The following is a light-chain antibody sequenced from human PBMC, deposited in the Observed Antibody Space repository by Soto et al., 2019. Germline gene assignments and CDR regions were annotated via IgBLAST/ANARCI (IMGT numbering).Light chain of an antibody. CDR3: QQFDTRPPIT. V-gene: IGKV1-33*01. J-gene: IGKJ5*01. CDR2: DAS. CDR1: QDIINY. Sequence: GDRVPITCQASQDIINYLNWYQQKPGQAPKVLIYDASKLAPGVPSRFSGSGSGTDFTFTISSVQPEDIATYYCQQFDTRPPITFGQGTRLEI.